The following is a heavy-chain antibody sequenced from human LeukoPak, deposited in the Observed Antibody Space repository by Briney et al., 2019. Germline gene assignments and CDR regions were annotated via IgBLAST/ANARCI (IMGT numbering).Heavy chain of an antibody. D-gene: IGHD2-2*01. J-gene: IGHJ4*02. CDR2: IRSKAYGGTT. V-gene: IGHV3-49*04. CDR3: TREVDCSSTSCYPDY. Sequence: GGSLRLSCTASGFTFGDYAMSWVRQAPGKGLEWVGFIRSKAYGGTTEYAASVKGRFTISRDDSKSIAYLQMNSLKTEDTAVYYCTREVDCSSTSCYPDYWGQGTLVTVSS. CDR1: GFTFGDYA.